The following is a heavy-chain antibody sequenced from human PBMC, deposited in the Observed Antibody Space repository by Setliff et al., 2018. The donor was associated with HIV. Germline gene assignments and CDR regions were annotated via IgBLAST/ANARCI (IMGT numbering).Heavy chain of an antibody. D-gene: IGHD1-26*01. V-gene: IGHV3-7*03. CDR2: ITEGGSVR. CDR3: ARDDLSWEGGIDY. CDR1: GFTIRGYW. Sequence: PGGSLRLSCAASGFTIRGYWMDWVRQAPGKGLEWVASITEGGSVRFYVDSVKGRFTISRDNAENSLSLQMNSLRVEDTAVYYCARDDLSWEGGIDYWGQGALVTVSS. J-gene: IGHJ4*02.